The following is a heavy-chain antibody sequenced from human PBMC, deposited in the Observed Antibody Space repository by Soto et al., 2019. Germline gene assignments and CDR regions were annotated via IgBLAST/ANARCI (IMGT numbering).Heavy chain of an antibody. D-gene: IGHD3-10*01. J-gene: IGHJ5*02. V-gene: IGHV1-46*01. CDR3: ARGALLWFGEPRGWFDP. Sequence: ASVKVSCKASGYTFTSYYMHWVRQAPGQGLEWMGIINPSGGSTSYAQKFQGRVTMTRDTSTSTVYMELSSLRSEDTAVYYCARGALLWFGEPRGWFDPWGQGTLVTVPQ. CDR1: GYTFTSYY. CDR2: INPSGGST.